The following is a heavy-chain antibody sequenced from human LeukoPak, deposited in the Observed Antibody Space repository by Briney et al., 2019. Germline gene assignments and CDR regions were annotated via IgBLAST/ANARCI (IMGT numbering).Heavy chain of an antibody. J-gene: IGHJ4*02. D-gene: IGHD1-26*01. CDR2: ISYDGSNK. Sequence: PGGSLRLSCAASGFTFSSYAMHWVRQAPGKGLEWVAVISYDGSNKYYADSVKGRFTISRDNSKNTLYLQMNSLRAEDTAVYYCANVPISRGELQDYWGQGTLVTVSS. CDR3: ANVPISRGELQDY. V-gene: IGHV3-30*04. CDR1: GFTFSSYA.